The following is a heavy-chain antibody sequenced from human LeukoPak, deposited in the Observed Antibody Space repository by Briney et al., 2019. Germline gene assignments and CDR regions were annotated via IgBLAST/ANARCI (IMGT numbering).Heavy chain of an antibody. CDR3: AREGGFYRPLDY. J-gene: IGHJ4*02. V-gene: IGHV4-4*02. Sequence: SETLSLTCDVSGGSVTSTNWWTWVRQPPGKGLEWIGEVQLDGRTNYNPSLTSRLIMSVDPPESHISLKLTSVTAADTAVYYCAREGGFYRPLDYSGQGTLVTVSS. D-gene: IGHD3-3*01. CDR2: VQLDGRT. CDR1: GGSVTSTNW.